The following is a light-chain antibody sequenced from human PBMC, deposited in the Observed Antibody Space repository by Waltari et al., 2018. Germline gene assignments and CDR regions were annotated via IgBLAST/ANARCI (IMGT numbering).Light chain of an antibody. CDR1: LSNIESNT. CDR3: AGWDDSLNGPV. V-gene: IGLV1-44*01. Sequence: QSVLTQPPSASGTPGQRVTITCSGSLSNIESNTETWYRQPPGTAPKLLIYGDNQRPSGVPDRFSGSKSGTSASLAISGLQSADEADYYCAGWDDSLNGPVFGGGTKLTVL. CDR2: GDN. J-gene: IGLJ3*02.